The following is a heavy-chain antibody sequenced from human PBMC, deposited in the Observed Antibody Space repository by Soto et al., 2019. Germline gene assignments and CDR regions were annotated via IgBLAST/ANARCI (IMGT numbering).Heavy chain of an antibody. CDR2: IYYSGIT. CDR3: ATDQEGWAFDY. Sequence: SETLSLTCSVSGDSMSEFYLSWIRQSPGKGLEWIVYIYYSGITNYNPSLKSRVTISVDTSKNQFSLKLSSVTAADTAVYYCATDQEGWAFDYWGQGTLVTVSS. D-gene: IGHD6-19*01. J-gene: IGHJ4*02. CDR1: GDSMSEFY. V-gene: IGHV4-59*01.